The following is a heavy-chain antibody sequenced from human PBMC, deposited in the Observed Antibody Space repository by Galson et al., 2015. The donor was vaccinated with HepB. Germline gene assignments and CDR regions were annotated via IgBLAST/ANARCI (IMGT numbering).Heavy chain of an antibody. D-gene: IGHD3-22*01. V-gene: IGHV3-30*02. J-gene: IGHJ4*02. CDR3: AKDFNYYDSSGYYHYFDY. CDR1: GFTFSSYG. Sequence: SLRLSCAASGFTFSSYGMHWVRQAPGKGLEWVAFIRYDGSNKYYADSVKGRFTISRDNSKNTLYLQMNSLRAEDTAVYYCAKDFNYYDSSGYYHYFDYWGQGTLVTVSS. CDR2: IRYDGSNK.